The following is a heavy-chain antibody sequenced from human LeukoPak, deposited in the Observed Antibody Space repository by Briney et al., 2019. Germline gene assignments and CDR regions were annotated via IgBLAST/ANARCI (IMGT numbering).Heavy chain of an antibody. V-gene: IGHV3-23*01. CDR1: GFTFSSYA. CDR3: ATYPVSGYYDSSGYFDY. CDR2: ISGSGGST. J-gene: IGHJ4*02. Sequence: GGSLRLSCAASGFTFSSYAMSWVRQAPGKGLEWVSAISGSGGSTYYADSVKGRFTISRDNSKNTLYLQMNSLRAEDTAVYYCATYPVSGYYDSSGYFDYWGQGTLVTVSS. D-gene: IGHD3-22*01.